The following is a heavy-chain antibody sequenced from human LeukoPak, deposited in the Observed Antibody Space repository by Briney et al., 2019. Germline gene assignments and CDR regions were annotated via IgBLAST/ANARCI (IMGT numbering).Heavy chain of an antibody. CDR3: ASRSSGWRSDY. D-gene: IGHD6-19*01. CDR2: IYCSGST. CDR1: GGSISSGDCY. J-gene: IGHJ4*02. Sequence: SETLSLTCTVSGGSISSGDCYWSWICQPPGKGLEWIGYIYCSGSTYYNPSLKSRVTISVDTSKNQFSLKLSSVTAADTAVYYCASRSSGWRSDYWGQGTLVTVSS. V-gene: IGHV4-30-4*08.